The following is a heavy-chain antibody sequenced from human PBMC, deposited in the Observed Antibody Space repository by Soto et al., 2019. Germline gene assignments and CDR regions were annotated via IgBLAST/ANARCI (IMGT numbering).Heavy chain of an antibody. D-gene: IGHD3-10*01. CDR2: IYTDDSDT. CDR3: ARLSGGEARWLTDY. J-gene: IGHJ4*02. V-gene: IGHV5-51*03. Sequence: EVQLVQSGAEVKKPGESLKISCKGSGYSFTTYWIGWVRQMPGKGLELMGIIYTDDSDTRYSPSFQGQVTISADKSISTIYLQWSSLKASHIAMYYCARLSGGEARWLTDYWGQGTLVTVSS. CDR1: GYSFTTYW.